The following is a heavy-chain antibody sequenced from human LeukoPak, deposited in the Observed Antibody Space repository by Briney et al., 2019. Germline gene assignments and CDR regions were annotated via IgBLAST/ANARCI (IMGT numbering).Heavy chain of an antibody. V-gene: IGHV4-30-4*01. Sequence: SETLSLTCTVSGGSISSGDYYWSWIRQPPGKGLEWIGYIYYSGSTYYNPSLKSRVTISVDTSKNQFSLRLSSVTAADTAVYYCARDTIGAFSYGLDVWGQGTTVTVSS. D-gene: IGHD4/OR15-4a*01. CDR1: GGSISSGDYY. J-gene: IGHJ6*02. CDR3: ARDTIGAFSYGLDV. CDR2: IYYSGST.